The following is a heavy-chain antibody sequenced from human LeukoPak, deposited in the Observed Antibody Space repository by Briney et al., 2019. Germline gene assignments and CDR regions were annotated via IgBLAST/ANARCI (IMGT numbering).Heavy chain of an antibody. D-gene: IGHD3-3*01. CDR2: INHSGST. CDR3: ARGVGVLVDY. Sequence: PSETLSLTCAVYGGSFRGYYWSWIRQPPGKGLEWIGEINHSGSTNYNPSLKSRVTISVDTSKNQFSLKLSSVTAADTAVYYCARGVGVLVDYWGQGTLVTVSS. V-gene: IGHV4-34*01. J-gene: IGHJ4*02. CDR1: GGSFRGYY.